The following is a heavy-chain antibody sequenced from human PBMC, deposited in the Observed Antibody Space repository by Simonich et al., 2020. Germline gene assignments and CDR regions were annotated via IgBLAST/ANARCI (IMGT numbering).Heavy chain of an antibody. J-gene: IGHJ6*02. V-gene: IGHV4-38-2*01. CDR3: ARVGYSNYYYYGMDV. CDR1: GYSISSGYY. Sequence: QVQLQESGPGLVKPSETLSLTCAVSGYSISSGYYWGWIRQPPGKGLEWIGSIYHRGRTYYNPSLKSRVTISVDTSKNQFSRKLSSVTAADTAVYYCARVGYSNYYYYGMDVWGQGTTVTVSS. D-gene: IGHD6-13*01. CDR2: IYHRGRT.